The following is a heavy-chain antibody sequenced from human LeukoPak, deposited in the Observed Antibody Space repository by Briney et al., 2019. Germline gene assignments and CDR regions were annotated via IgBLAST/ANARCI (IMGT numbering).Heavy chain of an antibody. V-gene: IGHV3-7*04. J-gene: IGHJ4*02. CDR2: IMEDGSET. CDR1: AITFSKSW. CDR3: ARHLAGDSLYRHFDY. D-gene: IGHD5/OR15-5a*01. Sequence: GGSLRLSCTASAITFSKSWMSWVRQAPGKGLEWVANIMEDGSETNYVDSVKGRFTISRDNAKNSLSLQVNSLRGEDTAIYYCARHLAGDSLYRHFDYWGQGTLVTVSS.